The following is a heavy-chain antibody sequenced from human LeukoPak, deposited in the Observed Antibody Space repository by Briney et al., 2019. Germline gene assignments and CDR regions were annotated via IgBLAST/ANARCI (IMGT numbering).Heavy chain of an antibody. V-gene: IGHV1-18*01. CDR2: ISAYNGNT. CDR1: GYTFTSYG. D-gene: IGHD3-3*01. CDR3: ARAVTGDYDFWSGYYYYYYYMDV. Sequence: ASVKVSCKASGYTFTSYGISWVRQAPGQGLEWMGWISAYNGNTNYAQKLQGRVTMTTDTSTSTAYMELRSLRSDDTAVYYCARAVTGDYDFWSGYYYYYYYMDVWGKGTTVTVSS. J-gene: IGHJ6*03.